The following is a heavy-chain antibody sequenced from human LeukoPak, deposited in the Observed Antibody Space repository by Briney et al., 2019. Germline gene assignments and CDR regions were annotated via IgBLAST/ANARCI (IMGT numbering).Heavy chain of an antibody. Sequence: GRSLRLSCAASGFTLSSYAVSWVRHTPGKGLEWVSGISGSGLSTYYADSVKGRFTNSRDNSKNTLYLQMNSLRAEDTAVYYCAKDRLGDYHYGSGFFNGMDVWGQGTMVTVSS. D-gene: IGHD3-10*01. CDR2: ISGSGLST. J-gene: IGHJ6*02. CDR3: AKDRLGDYHYGSGFFNGMDV. CDR1: GFTLSSYA. V-gene: IGHV3-23*01.